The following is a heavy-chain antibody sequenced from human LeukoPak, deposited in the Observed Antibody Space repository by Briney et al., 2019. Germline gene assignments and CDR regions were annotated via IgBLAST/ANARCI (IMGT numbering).Heavy chain of an antibody. CDR2: TYYNGRA. J-gene: IGHJ5*02. Sequence: SETLSLTCTVSGGSMSGYYCSWLRQPPGEGLEWIGYTYYNGRANYNPSLKSRVTISEDTSRNQFSLKLTSVTAADTAVYYCARVDYYGSGGIFDPWGQGILVTVSS. CDR1: GGSMSGYY. D-gene: IGHD3-10*01. V-gene: IGHV4-59*01. CDR3: ARVDYYGSGGIFDP.